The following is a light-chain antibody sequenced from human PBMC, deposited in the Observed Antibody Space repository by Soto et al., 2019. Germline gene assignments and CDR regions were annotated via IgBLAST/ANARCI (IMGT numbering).Light chain of an antibody. CDR1: QSVGSN. CDR3: QQYVNSRWT. CDR2: GAS. V-gene: IGKV3-20*01. J-gene: IGKJ1*01. Sequence: EIVLTQSPATLSVSAGERATLTFMASQSVGSNFAWYLQKPCQAPRLLIYGASNRATGIPARFRGSGSGTDFTLTISRLEPEDFAVYYCQQYVNSRWTFGRGTKVDIK.